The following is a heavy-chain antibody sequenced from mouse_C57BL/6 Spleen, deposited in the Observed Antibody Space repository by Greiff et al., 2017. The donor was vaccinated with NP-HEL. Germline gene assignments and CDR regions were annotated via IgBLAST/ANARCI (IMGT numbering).Heavy chain of an antibody. D-gene: IGHD2-2*01. Sequence: VKLMESGTELVKPGASVKLSCKASGYTFTSYWMHWVKQRPGQGLEWIGNINPSNGGTNYNEKFKSKATLTVDKSSSTAYMQLSSLTSEDSAVYYCARNYGYDGLFDVWGTGTTVTVSS. J-gene: IGHJ1*03. CDR1: GYTFTSYW. CDR3: ARNYGYDGLFDV. CDR2: INPSNGGT. V-gene: IGHV1-53*01.